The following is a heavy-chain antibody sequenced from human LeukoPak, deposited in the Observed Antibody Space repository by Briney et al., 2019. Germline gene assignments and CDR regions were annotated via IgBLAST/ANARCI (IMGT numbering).Heavy chain of an antibody. Sequence: SETLSLTCSVSGGSISSYYWSWIRQPAGKGLEWIGRIYYSGSTNYNPSLKSRVTISVDTSKNQFSLKLSSVTAADTAVYYCARAPRITMVRGENWFDPWGQGTLVTVSS. CDR1: GGSISSYY. D-gene: IGHD3-10*01. CDR3: ARAPRITMVRGENWFDP. CDR2: IYYSGST. V-gene: IGHV4-4*07. J-gene: IGHJ5*02.